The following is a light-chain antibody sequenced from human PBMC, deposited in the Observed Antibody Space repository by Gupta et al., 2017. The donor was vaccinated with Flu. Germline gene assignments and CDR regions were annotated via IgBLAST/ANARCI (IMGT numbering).Light chain of an antibody. Sequence: DIQMTQSPSSLSASVGDRVTITCQASEDITTYLNWYQQRPGKAPKLLIYDAFNLKTGVPSRFSGSGSGTDFIFTISNLQSEDIATYYCQQYDHLPVTFGRGTKVEIK. CDR2: DAF. J-gene: IGKJ4*01. CDR3: QQYDHLPVT. V-gene: IGKV1-33*01. CDR1: EDITTY.